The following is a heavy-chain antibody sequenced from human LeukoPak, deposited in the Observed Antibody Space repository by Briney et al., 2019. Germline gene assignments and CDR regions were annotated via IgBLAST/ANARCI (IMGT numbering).Heavy chain of an antibody. V-gene: IGHV4-39*02. D-gene: IGHD4-17*01. CDR2: IYYSGST. CDR3: AREEANYGIDY. J-gene: IGHJ4*02. CDR1: AGSIRSSTSY. Sequence: PSETLSLTCTVSAGSIRSSTSYWGWIRQPPGKGLEWIGSIYYSGSTYYSPSLKSRVTMSVDTSKNQFSLKVRSVTAADTAVYYCAREEANYGIDYWGQGALVTVSS.